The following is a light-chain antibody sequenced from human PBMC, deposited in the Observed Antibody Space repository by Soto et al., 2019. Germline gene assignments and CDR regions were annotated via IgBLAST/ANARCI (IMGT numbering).Light chain of an antibody. CDR2: EVN. J-gene: IGLJ1*01. CDR3: SSYGGSTNFV. V-gene: IGLV2-8*01. CDR1: SSDVGGYHF. Sequence: QSALTQPPSASGSPGQSVTISCIGTSSDVGGYHFVSWYQQHPGKAPKLMIYEVNKRPSGVPDRFSGSKSGNTAPLTVSGLEAEDEADYYCSSYGGSTNFVFGTGTKLTVL.